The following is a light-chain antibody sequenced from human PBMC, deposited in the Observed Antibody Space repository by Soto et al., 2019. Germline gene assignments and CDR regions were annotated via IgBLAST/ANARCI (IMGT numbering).Light chain of an antibody. CDR3: VQHYSYPLT. Sequence: DIQITQSPSTLSGSVGDRVTITCRASQAISSWLACYQQKPGKAPKLLIYAASNLQSGVPSRFSGSGSGTEFTLTVSSLQPEDFATYYCVQHYSYPLTFGGGTKVDNK. J-gene: IGKJ4*01. V-gene: IGKV1-17*01. CDR1: QAISSW. CDR2: AAS.